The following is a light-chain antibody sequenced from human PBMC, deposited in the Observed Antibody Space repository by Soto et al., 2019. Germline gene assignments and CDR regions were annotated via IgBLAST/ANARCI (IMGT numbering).Light chain of an antibody. V-gene: IGLV1-47*01. Sequence: QSVLTQPPSASGTPGQTVTISCSGGWYNIGKNLGYWYQHLPGTAPKLLIYMTNQRPSGVPDRFSGSKSGSSASLAVSGLGSGDEPVYYCAAWDDSRRAWVFGGGTKLAVL. CDR3: AAWDDSRRAWV. CDR1: WYNIGKNL. CDR2: MTN. J-gene: IGLJ3*02.